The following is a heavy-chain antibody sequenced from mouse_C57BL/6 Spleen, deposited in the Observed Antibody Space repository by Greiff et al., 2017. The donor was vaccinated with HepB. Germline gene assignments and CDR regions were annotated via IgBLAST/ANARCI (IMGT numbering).Heavy chain of an antibody. D-gene: IGHD2-12*01. J-gene: IGHJ1*03. Sequence: EVQLQQSGPELVKPGASVKISCKASGYSFTGYYMNWVKQSPEKSLEWIGEINPSTGGTTYNQKFKAKATLTVDKSSSTAYMQLKSLTSEDSAVYYGARRTYDVWYFDVWGTGTTVTVSS. CDR2: INPSTGGT. CDR3: ARRTYDVWYFDV. CDR1: GYSFTGYY. V-gene: IGHV1-42*01.